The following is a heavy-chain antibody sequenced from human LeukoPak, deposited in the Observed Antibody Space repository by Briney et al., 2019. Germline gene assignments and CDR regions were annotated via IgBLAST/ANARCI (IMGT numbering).Heavy chain of an antibody. CDR2: IWYDGSNK. J-gene: IGHJ4*02. D-gene: IGHD6-13*01. Sequence: GGSLRLSCAASGFTFSSYGMHWVRQAPGKGLEWVAVIWYDGSNKYYADSVKGRFTISRDNSKNTLYLQMNSLRAEDTAVYYCARDIPFRSSSWYGPLGYWGQGTLVTVSS. CDR3: ARDIPFRSSSWYGPLGY. V-gene: IGHV3-33*01. CDR1: GFTFSSYG.